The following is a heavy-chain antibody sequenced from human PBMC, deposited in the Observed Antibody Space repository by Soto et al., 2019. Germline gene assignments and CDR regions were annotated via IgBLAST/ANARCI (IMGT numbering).Heavy chain of an antibody. V-gene: IGHV1-18*01. J-gene: IGHJ6*02. D-gene: IGHD3-3*01. CDR2: ISAYNGNT. CDR3: ARGPYNFWSGLYGMDV. CDR1: GYTFTGYG. Sequence: ASVKVSCKASGYTFTGYGISWVRQAPGQGLEWMGWISAYNGNTNYAQKLQGRVTMTTYTSTSTAYMELRSLRSDDTAVYYCARGPYNFWSGLYGMDVWGQGTTVTVSS.